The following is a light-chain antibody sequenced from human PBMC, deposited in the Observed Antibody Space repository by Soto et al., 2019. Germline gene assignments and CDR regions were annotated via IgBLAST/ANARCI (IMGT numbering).Light chain of an antibody. V-gene: IGLV2-14*01. CDR1: SRDIGAYNL. CDR3: STYTSRSTLV. J-gene: IGLJ2*01. Sequence: QSALTQPASVSGSPGQSITISCSGTSRDIGAYNLVSWYQQPPGKAPKLLIYEVRNPPSGISYRFSGSKSGTTASLTISSLLPEDEADYYCSTYTSRSTLVFGGGTKVTVL. CDR2: EVR.